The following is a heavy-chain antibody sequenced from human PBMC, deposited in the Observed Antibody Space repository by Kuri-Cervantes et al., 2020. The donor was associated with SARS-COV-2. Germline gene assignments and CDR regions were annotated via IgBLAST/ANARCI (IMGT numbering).Heavy chain of an antibody. CDR2: INPNSGGT. Sequence: ASVKVSCKASGYTFTGYYMHWVRQAPGQGLEWMGWINPNSGGTNYAQKFQGWVTMTRDPSISTAYMGLSRLRSDDTSVYYCAKKDSGSYPNNYYGIDVWGQGTTVTVAS. CDR1: GYTFTGYY. V-gene: IGHV1-2*04. D-gene: IGHD1-26*01. J-gene: IGHJ6*02. CDR3: AKKDSGSYPNNYYGIDV.